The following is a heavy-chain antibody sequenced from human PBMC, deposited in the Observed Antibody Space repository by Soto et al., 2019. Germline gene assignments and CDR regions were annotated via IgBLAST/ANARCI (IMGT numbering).Heavy chain of an antibody. Sequence: QLQLQESGPGLVKPSETLSLTCTVSGVSISSSSYYWGWIRQPPGKGLEWIGSIYYSGSTNYNPSLKSRVTISVDTSKNQFSLKLSSVTAADTAVYYCARVGALWFGEGGDYWGQGTLVTVSS. J-gene: IGHJ4*02. CDR2: IYYSGST. D-gene: IGHD3-10*01. CDR1: GVSISSSSYY. CDR3: ARVGALWFGEGGDY. V-gene: IGHV4-39*01.